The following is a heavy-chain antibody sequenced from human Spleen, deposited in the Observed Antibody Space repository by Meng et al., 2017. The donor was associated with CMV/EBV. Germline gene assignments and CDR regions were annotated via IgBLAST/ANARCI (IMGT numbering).Heavy chain of an antibody. CDR1: GGSISSHH. CDR3: ARVEYYYYGMDV. Sequence: SETLSLTCIVSGGSISSHHWSWIRQPPGKGLEWIGYVFDSGSTNYNPALKSRATISGDTSKNQFSLRLRSVTAADTAVYYCARVEYYYYGMDVWGQGTTVTVSS. D-gene: IGHD3-3*01. CDR2: VFDSGST. V-gene: IGHV4-59*11. J-gene: IGHJ6*02.